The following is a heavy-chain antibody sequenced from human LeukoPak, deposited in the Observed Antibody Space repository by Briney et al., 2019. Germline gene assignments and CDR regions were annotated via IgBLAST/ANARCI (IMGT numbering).Heavy chain of an antibody. V-gene: IGHV4-4*07. Sequence: SETLSLTCTVSGGSISSYYWSWIRQPAGKGLEWIGRIYTSGSTNYNPSLKSRVTMSVDTSKNQFSLKLSSVTAADTAVYYCARGVVTYYDFWSGYGDAFDIWGQGTMVTVSS. CDR1: GGSISSYY. D-gene: IGHD3-3*01. CDR3: ARGVVTYYDFWSGYGDAFDI. CDR2: IYTSGST. J-gene: IGHJ3*02.